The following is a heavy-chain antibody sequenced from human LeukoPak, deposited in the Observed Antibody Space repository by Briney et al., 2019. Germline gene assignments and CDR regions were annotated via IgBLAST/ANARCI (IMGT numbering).Heavy chain of an antibody. Sequence: GSLRLSCSASGXTFSSYSMNWGRRAPGKGLEWVSSISSSSSYIYYADSVKGRFTISRDNAKNSLYLKMNSLRAEDTAVYYCARDCGYSYGYGYWGQGTLVTVSS. D-gene: IGHD5-18*01. CDR3: ARDCGYSYGYGY. CDR1: GXTFSSYS. J-gene: IGHJ4*02. V-gene: IGHV3-21*01. CDR2: ISSSSSYI.